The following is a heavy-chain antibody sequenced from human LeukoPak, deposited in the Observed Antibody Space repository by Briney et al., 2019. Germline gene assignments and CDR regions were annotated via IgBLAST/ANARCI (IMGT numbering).Heavy chain of an antibody. CDR1: GGSISSSSYY. J-gene: IGHJ4*02. CDR3: ARPPYDILTGYYDKTDYFDY. Sequence: PSETLSLTCTVSGGSISSSSYYWGWIRQPPGKGLEWIGSIYYSGSTYYNPSLKSRVTISVDTSKNQFSLKLSSVTAADTAVYYCARPPYDILTGYYDKTDYFDYWGQGTLVTVSS. CDR2: IYYSGST. D-gene: IGHD3-9*01. V-gene: IGHV4-39*01.